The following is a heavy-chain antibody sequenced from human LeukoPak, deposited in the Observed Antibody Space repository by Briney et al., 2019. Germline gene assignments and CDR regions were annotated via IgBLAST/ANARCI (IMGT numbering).Heavy chain of an antibody. CDR2: INPNSGGT. Sequence: ASVKVSCKASGYTFTGYYMHWVRQAPGQGLEWMGWINPNSGGTNYAQKFQGRVTMTRDTSISTAYMELSRLRSDDTAVYYCAGVGGFGDSSGYAEYFQHWGQGTLVTVSS. CDR1: GYTFTGYY. CDR3: AGVGGFGDSSGYAEYFQH. V-gene: IGHV1-2*02. D-gene: IGHD3-22*01. J-gene: IGHJ1*01.